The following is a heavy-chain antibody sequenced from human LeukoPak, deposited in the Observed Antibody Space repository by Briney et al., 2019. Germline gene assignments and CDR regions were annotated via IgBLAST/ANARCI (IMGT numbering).Heavy chain of an antibody. CDR3: ARLHALRAEEFDP. Sequence: PSETLSLTCTVSGGSINNYYWSWIRQPPGRGPEWLGYIYYNGVTNYNPSLKSRLTISLDTSKNQFSLKLTSVTAADTAVYYCARLHALRAEEFDPWGQGTLVTVSS. V-gene: IGHV4-59*01. CDR1: GGSINNYY. J-gene: IGHJ5*02. CDR2: IYYNGVT. D-gene: IGHD3-16*01.